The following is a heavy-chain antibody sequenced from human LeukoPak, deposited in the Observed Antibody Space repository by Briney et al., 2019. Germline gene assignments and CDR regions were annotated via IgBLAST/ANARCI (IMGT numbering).Heavy chain of an antibody. D-gene: IGHD1-26*01. CDR1: GXTVSSNY. Sequence: PGGSLRLSCAASGXTVSSNYMTWVRQAPGKGLEWVSVIYSGGITYYADSVKGRFTISRDNSKNTLYLQMNSLRAEDTAVYYCARGGWELSYWGQGTLVTVSS. J-gene: IGHJ4*02. CDR2: IYSGGIT. CDR3: ARGGWELSY. V-gene: IGHV3-53*01.